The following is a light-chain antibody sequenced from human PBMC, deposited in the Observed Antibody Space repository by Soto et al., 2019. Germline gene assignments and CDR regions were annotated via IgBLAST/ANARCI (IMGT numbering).Light chain of an antibody. CDR1: SSDVGGYNY. J-gene: IGLJ2*01. CDR3: SSYAGSNNVI. Sequence: QSALTQPPSASGSPGQSVAISCTGTSSDVGGYNYVSWYQQHPGKAPKVILHEVTKRPSGVPDRFSGSKSGNTASLTVSGLLTDDEADYYCSSYAGSNNVIFGGGTKLTVL. CDR2: EVT. V-gene: IGLV2-8*01.